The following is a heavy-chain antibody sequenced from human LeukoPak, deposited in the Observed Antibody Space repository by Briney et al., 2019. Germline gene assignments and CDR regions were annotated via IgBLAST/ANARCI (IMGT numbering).Heavy chain of an antibody. Sequence: SSETLSLTCTVSGDSINSYYWTWIRQPPGKGLEWIGYIYYSGSTNYNPSLKSRVTISVDTSKNQFSLKLSSVTAADTAVYYCAREGYCSGGSCYPSWFDPWGQGTLVTVSS. D-gene: IGHD2-15*01. CDR2: IYYSGST. V-gene: IGHV4-59*12. J-gene: IGHJ5*02. CDR3: AREGYCSGGSCYPSWFDP. CDR1: GDSINSYY.